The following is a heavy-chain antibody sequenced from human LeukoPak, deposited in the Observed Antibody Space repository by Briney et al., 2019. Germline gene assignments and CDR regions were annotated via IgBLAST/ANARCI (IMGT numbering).Heavy chain of an antibody. Sequence: ASVKVSCKASGYTFTSYGISWVRQAPGQGLEWMGWISAYNGNTNYAQKLQGRVTMTTDTSTSTAYMELRSLRSDDTAVYYCARRSDFLSGYSVWASDYWGQGTLVTVSS. CDR1: GYTFTSYG. D-gene: IGHD3-3*01. V-gene: IGHV1-18*01. CDR3: ARRSDFLSGYSVWASDY. CDR2: ISAYNGNT. J-gene: IGHJ4*02.